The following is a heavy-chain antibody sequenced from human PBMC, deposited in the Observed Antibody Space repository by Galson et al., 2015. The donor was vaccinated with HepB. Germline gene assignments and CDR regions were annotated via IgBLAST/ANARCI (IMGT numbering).Heavy chain of an antibody. CDR2: IYPGDSDT. Sequence: QSGAEVKKPGESLKISCKGSGYSFTSYWIGWVRQMPGKGLEWMGIIYPGDSDTRYSPSFQGQVTISADKSISTAYLQWSSLKASDTAMYYCARPAARSGYYYYFDYWGQGTLVTVSS. V-gene: IGHV5-51*03. D-gene: IGHD3-22*01. CDR1: GYSFTSYW. J-gene: IGHJ4*02. CDR3: ARPAARSGYYYYFDY.